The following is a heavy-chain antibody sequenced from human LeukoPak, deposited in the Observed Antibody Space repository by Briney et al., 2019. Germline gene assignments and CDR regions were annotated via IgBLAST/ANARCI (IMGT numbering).Heavy chain of an antibody. CDR3: AIYGDYVVDYFDY. CDR1: GFTFSSYG. V-gene: IGHV3-30*02. CDR2: IRYDGSNK. J-gene: IGHJ4*02. D-gene: IGHD4-17*01. Sequence: PGGSLRLSCAASGFTFSSYGMHWVRQAPGQGLEWVAFIRYDGSNKYYADSVKGRFTISRDNSKNTLYLQMNSLRAEDTAVYYCAIYGDYVVDYFDYWGQGTLVTASS.